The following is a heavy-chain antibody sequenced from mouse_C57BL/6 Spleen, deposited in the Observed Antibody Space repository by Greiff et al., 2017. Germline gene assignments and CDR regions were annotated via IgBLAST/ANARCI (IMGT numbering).Heavy chain of an antibody. V-gene: IGHV1-69*01. CDR1: GYTFTSYW. CDR2: IDPSDSYT. CDR3: ARDEEGYYVDY. Sequence: QVQLQQPGAELVMPGASVKLSCKASGYTFTSYWMHWVKQRPGQGLEWIGVIDPSDSYTNYNHTFKSKSTLTVDNSSSPAYMQLSSLTTEDSAVXYCARDEEGYYVDYWGKGTTLTVSS. J-gene: IGHJ2*01.